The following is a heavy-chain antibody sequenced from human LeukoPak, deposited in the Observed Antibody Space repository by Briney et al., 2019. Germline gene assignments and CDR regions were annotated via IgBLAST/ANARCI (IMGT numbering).Heavy chain of an antibody. CDR3: TRGPNSLTGPLFDP. V-gene: IGHV3-49*03. J-gene: IGHJ5*02. Sequence: PGGSLRLSCTASGFTFGDYAMSWFRQAPGKGLEWVGFIRSKAYGGTTEYAASVKGRFTISRDDSKSIAYLQMNSLKTEDTAVYYCTRGPNSLTGPLFDPWGQGTLVTVSS. CDR2: IRSKAYGGTT. D-gene: IGHD3-9*01. CDR1: GFTFGDYA.